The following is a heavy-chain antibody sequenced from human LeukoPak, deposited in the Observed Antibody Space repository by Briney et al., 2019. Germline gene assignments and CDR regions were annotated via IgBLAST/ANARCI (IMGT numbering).Heavy chain of an antibody. CDR3: ASILVDCSSTSCYIHFILTGSGSYYSWYFDY. CDR1: GFTFSSYW. CDR2: IKQDGSEK. D-gene: IGHD2-2*02. Sequence: PGGSLRLSCAASGFTFSSYWMSWVRQAPGKGLEWVANIKQDGSEKYYVDSVKGRFTISRDNAKNSLYLRMNSLRAEDTAVYYCASILVDCSSTSCYIHFILTGSGSYYSWYFDYWGQGTLVTVSS. J-gene: IGHJ4*02. V-gene: IGHV3-7*01.